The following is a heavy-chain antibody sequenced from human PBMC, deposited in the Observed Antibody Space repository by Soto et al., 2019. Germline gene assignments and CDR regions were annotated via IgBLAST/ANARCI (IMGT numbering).Heavy chain of an antibody. Sequence: QVQLVESGGGVVQPGRSLRLSCAASGFTFSSYGMHWVRQAPGKGLEWVAVISYDGSNKYYADSVKGRFTISRDNSKNTLYLQMNSLRAEETAVYYCAKGGNVNYYFDYWGQGTLVTVSS. V-gene: IGHV3-30*18. CDR2: ISYDGSNK. J-gene: IGHJ4*02. CDR1: GFTFSSYG. D-gene: IGHD1-1*01. CDR3: AKGGNVNYYFDY.